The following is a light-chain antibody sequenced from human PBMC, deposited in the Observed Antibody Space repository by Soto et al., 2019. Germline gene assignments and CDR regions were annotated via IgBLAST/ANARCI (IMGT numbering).Light chain of an antibody. J-gene: IGKJ5*01. CDR1: QDISSY. V-gene: IGKV1-9*01. CDR3: QQLNSYPLT. CDR2: AAS. Sequence: DIQLTQSPSFLSASVGDRVTITCRASQDISSYLAWYQQKAGKTPKLLIYAASTLQSGVPSRFSGSGSGTEFPLTISNLQSEDFATYYCQQLNSYPLTFGQGTRLEIK.